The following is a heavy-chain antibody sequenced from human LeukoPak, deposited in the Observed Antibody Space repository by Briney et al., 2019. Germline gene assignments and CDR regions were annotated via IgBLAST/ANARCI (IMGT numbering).Heavy chain of an antibody. CDR3: ARGVAGPYYYYMDV. D-gene: IGHD6-19*01. V-gene: IGHV1-2*02. Sequence: ASVKVSCKASGYTFTDYYMHWVRQARGQGLEWMGWINPNSGGTNYAQKFQGRVTMTRDTSISTAYMELSRLTSDDTAVYYCARGVAGPYYYYMDVWGRGTTVTVSS. J-gene: IGHJ6*03. CDR1: GYTFTDYY. CDR2: INPNSGGT.